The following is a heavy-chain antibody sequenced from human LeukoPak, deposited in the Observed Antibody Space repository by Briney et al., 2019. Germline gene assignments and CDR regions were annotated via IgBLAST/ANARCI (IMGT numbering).Heavy chain of an antibody. Sequence: ASVKVSCKASGLTFTDYYVHWVRQAPGQGLEWMGWISPNSDDTRSAQRFQGRVSMTRDTSISTAYMELSSLTSDDTAIYYCARDDGRLSTNAFDIWGQGTMVTVSS. V-gene: IGHV1-2*02. J-gene: IGHJ3*02. CDR3: ARDDGRLSTNAFDI. D-gene: IGHD2-2*01. CDR2: ISPNSDDT. CDR1: GLTFTDYY.